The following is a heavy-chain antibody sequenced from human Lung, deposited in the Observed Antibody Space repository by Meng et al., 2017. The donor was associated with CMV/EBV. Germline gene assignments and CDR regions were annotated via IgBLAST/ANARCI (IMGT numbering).Heavy chain of an antibody. J-gene: IGHJ4*02. V-gene: IGHV4-39*07. Sequence: HLQAPGLATLLPHATLSLTSSVSCGAIGSSCYNRGWSRQSPGKGPEWIGSIYFSRNTYDNPPRKCRVTMSVGTAQNKFSLTLRSVTAADTAVYYCVTETGYNYDNWGQGALVTVSS. CDR1: CGAIGSSCYN. CDR2: IYFSRNT. D-gene: IGHD5-24*01. CDR3: VTETGYNYDN.